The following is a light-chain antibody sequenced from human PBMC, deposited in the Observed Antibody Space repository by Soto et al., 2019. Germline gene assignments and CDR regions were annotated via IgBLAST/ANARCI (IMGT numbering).Light chain of an antibody. CDR3: QQYNNWPPWT. CDR1: QTVTIN. Sequence: ETVRTQSQVILSVSPGDTATLSCRASQTVTINLAWYQQKTGQAPSLLIYGASSRATGSPARFSGSGSGTEFTLTISSLQYEDFAVYYCQQYNNWPPWTFGQGTKVEIK. J-gene: IGKJ1*01. V-gene: IGKV3-15*01. CDR2: GAS.